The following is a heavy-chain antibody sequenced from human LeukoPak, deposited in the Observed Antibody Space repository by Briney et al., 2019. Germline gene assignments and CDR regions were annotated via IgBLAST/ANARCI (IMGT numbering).Heavy chain of an antibody. Sequence: PGGSLRLSCAASGFTFSSYAMSWVRQAPGKVLEWVSAISGSGGSTYYADSAKGRFTISRDNSKNRLYLQMHSLRAEDTAVYYCAKDPETTVTSFDYWGQGTLVTVSS. CDR2: ISGSGGST. V-gene: IGHV3-23*01. J-gene: IGHJ4*02. D-gene: IGHD4-17*01. CDR1: GFTFSSYA. CDR3: AKDPETTVTSFDY.